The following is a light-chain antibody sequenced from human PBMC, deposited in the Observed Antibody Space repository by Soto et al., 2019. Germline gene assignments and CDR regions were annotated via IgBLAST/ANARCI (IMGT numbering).Light chain of an antibody. CDR1: SSDVGGYNY. Sequence: QSALTQPPSASGSPGQSVTISCTGTSSDVGGYNYVSWYQHHPGKAPKLLIYEVSKRPSGVPDRFSGSKSANTASLTVSGLQAVDEADYFCSTYAGDYNLHVFGTGTKVTVL. CDR3: STYAGDYNLHV. CDR2: EVS. J-gene: IGLJ1*01. V-gene: IGLV2-8*01.